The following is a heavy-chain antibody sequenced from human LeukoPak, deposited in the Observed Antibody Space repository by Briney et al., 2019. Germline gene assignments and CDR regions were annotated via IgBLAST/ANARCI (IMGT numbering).Heavy chain of an antibody. V-gene: IGHV4-34*01. CDR1: GGSFSGYY. J-gene: IGHJ3*02. Sequence: PSETLSLTCAVYGGSFSGYYWSWISQPPGKGLEWIGEINHSGSTNYNPSLKSRVTISVDTSKNQFSLKLSSVTAADTAVYYCARGRRWLQLVRWTFDIWGQGTMVTVSS. D-gene: IGHD5-24*01. CDR3: ARGRRWLQLVRWTFDI. CDR2: INHSGST.